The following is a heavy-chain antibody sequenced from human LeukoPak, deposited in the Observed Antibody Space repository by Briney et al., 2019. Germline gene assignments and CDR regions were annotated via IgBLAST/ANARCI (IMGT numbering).Heavy chain of an antibody. D-gene: IGHD3-3*01. J-gene: IGHJ4*02. CDR2: IYSGGST. CDR1: GFTVSSNY. Sequence: PGGSLRLSCAACGFTVSSNYMSWVRQAPGKGLEWVSVIYSGGSTYYADSVKGRFTISRDNSKNTLYLQMNSLRAEDTAVYYCARDHGFLEWFVYYWGQGTLVTVSS. V-gene: IGHV3-66*02. CDR3: ARDHGFLEWFVYY.